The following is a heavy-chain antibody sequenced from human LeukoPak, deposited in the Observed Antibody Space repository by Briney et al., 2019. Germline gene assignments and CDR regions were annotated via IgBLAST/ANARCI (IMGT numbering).Heavy chain of an antibody. CDR1: GYTLTELS. J-gene: IGHJ3*02. CDR2: FDPEDGET. D-gene: IGHD3-10*01. CDR3: ATDHVYGSGSYYIAGAFDI. Sequence: ASVKVSCKVSGYTLTELSMHWVRQAPGKGLEWMGGFDPEDGETIYAQKFQGRVTMTEDTSTDTAYMELSSLRSEDTAVYYCATDHVYGSGSYYIAGAFDIWGQGTMVTVSS. V-gene: IGHV1-24*01.